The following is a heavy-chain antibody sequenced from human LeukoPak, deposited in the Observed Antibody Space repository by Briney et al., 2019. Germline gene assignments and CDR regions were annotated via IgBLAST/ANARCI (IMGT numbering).Heavy chain of an antibody. V-gene: IGHV4-4*07. D-gene: IGHD3-10*01. CDR2: IYTSGST. Sequence: SETLSLTCTVSGGSISSYYWSWIRQPAGKVLEWIGRIYTSGSTNYNPSLKSRVTISVDTSKNQFSLKLSSVTAADTAVYYCARTQLWFGFDYWGQGTLVTVSS. J-gene: IGHJ4*02. CDR1: GGSISSYY. CDR3: ARTQLWFGFDY.